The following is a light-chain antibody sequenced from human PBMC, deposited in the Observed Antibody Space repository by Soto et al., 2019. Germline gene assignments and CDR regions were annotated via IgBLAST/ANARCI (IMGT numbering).Light chain of an antibody. J-gene: IGKJ4*01. Sequence: EIVLTQSPATLSLSPGERATLSCRASQSVSSYLAWYQQKPGQAPRLLIYDASNRATGIPARFSGSRSGTDFTLNISRLEPEDFAVYYCQQRSNWPPLTFGGGTKVEIK. CDR2: DAS. CDR3: QQRSNWPPLT. V-gene: IGKV3-11*01. CDR1: QSVSSY.